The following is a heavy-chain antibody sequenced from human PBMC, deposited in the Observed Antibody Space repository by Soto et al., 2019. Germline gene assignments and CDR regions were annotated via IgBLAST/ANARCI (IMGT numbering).Heavy chain of an antibody. CDR1: GFSLSNARMG. J-gene: IGHJ6*03. CDR3: ARIPSLCGHPLNGAICYMDV. CDR2: IFSNDEK. Sequence: QVTLKESGPVLVNPTETLTLTCTVSGFSLSNARMGVSWIRQPPGKALEWLAHIFSNDEKSYSTSLKSRLTISKDTSKSQVVLTMTNMDPVDTATYYCARIPSLCGHPLNGAICYMDVWGKGTTVTVSS. V-gene: IGHV2-26*01. D-gene: IGHD1-26*01.